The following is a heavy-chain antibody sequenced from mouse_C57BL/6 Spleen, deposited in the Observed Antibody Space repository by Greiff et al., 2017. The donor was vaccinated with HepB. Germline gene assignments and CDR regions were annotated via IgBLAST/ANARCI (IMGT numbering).Heavy chain of an antibody. Sequence: EVHLVESGGDLVKPGGSLKLSCAASGFTFSSYGMSWVRQTPDKRLEWVATISSGGSYTNYPDSVKGRFTISRDKAKNTLYLQMNSLKSEDTAVYDCAGQRAHYGSSPWYFDVWGTGATVTVSS. CDR2: ISSGGSYT. D-gene: IGHD1-1*01. CDR1: GFTFSSYG. V-gene: IGHV5-6*01. CDR3: AGQRAHYGSSPWYFDV. J-gene: IGHJ1*03.